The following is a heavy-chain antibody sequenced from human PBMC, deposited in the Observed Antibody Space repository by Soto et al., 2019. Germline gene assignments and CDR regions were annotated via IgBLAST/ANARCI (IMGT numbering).Heavy chain of an antibody. V-gene: IGHV3-66*01. CDR1: GFVASSGN. J-gene: IGHJ6*03. CDR2: IYSGGST. D-gene: IGHD2-15*01. CDR3: ARDGGNSDIGTHWYYYMDV. Sequence: EVQLEESGGGLVQPGGPLRLPCAPSGFVASSGNMSWARQAPGKGLEWVSVIYSGGSTYYADSLKGRFIISRDISKNTLYLQLNSLRAEDTAVYYCARDGGNSDIGTHWYYYMDVWGKGTTVTVSS.